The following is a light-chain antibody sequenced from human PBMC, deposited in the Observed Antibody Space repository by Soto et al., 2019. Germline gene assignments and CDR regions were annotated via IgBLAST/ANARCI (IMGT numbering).Light chain of an antibody. CDR1: QSIICC. Sequence: DIQMTQSPSTLSASVGDRVTITCRSSQSIICCLAWYQQKPGKAPKILIYDAVSLESGVLSRFSGSGSGTEFSLTNSILQPDDFATYYCQQYNSYPWAFGQGTQLEIK. CDR2: DAV. V-gene: IGKV1-5*01. CDR3: QQYNSYPWA. J-gene: IGKJ5*01.